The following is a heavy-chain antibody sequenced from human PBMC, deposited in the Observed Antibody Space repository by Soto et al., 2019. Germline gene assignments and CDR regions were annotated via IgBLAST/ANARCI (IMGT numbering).Heavy chain of an antibody. CDR3: ARGTVTTRSEDYYYYYYMDV. D-gene: IGHD4-17*01. V-gene: IGHV1-69*02. CDR1: GGTFSSYT. Sequence: GASVKVSCKASGGTFSSYTISWVRQTPGQGLEWMGRIIPILGIANYAQKFQGRVTITADKSTSTAYMELSSLRSEDTAVYYCARGTVTTRSEDYYYYYYMDVWGKGTTVTVSS. CDR2: IIPILGIA. J-gene: IGHJ6*03.